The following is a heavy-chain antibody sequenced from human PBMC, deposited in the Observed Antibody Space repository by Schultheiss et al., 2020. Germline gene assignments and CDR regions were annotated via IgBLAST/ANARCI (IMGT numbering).Heavy chain of an antibody. CDR2: ISYDGSNK. D-gene: IGHD6-19*01. J-gene: IGHJ4*02. CDR1: GFTFSSYA. CDR3: ARPLRSSSGWHAFDF. V-gene: IGHV3-30-3*01. Sequence: GGSLRLSCAASGFTFSSYAMHWVRQAPGKGLEWVAVISYDGSNKYYADSVKGRFTISRDNAKNSLYLQMNSLKASDTAMYYCARPLRSSSGWHAFDFWGQGTLVTVSS.